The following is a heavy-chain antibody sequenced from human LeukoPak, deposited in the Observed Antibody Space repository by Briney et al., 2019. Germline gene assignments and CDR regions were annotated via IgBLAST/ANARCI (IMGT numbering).Heavy chain of an antibody. Sequence: GGSLRLSCAASGFTFSSYWMHWVRQAPGKGLVWVSRKNSDGSSTSYADSVKGRLTISRDNAKNTLYLQMNSLRDEDTAVYYCARSGGRDIVVVPAAMSYYYGMDVWGQGATVSDSS. CDR1: GFTFSSYW. V-gene: IGHV3-74*01. J-gene: IGHJ6*02. D-gene: IGHD2-2*01. CDR3: ARSGGRDIVVVPAAMSYYYGMDV. CDR2: KNSDGSST.